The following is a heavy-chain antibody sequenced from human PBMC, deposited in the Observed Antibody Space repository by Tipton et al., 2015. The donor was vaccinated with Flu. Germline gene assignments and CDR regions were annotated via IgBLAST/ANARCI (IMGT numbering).Heavy chain of an antibody. Sequence: QLVQSGAEVKKPGASVKVSCKASGYTFTSYGISWVRQAPGQGLEWMGWISAYNGNTNYAQKLQGRVTMTTDTSTSTAYMELRSLRSDDSAVYYCARVTMIVVVPDDAFDIWGQGTMVTVSS. D-gene: IGHD3-22*01. CDR3: ARVTMIVVVPDDAFDI. V-gene: IGHV1-18*01. J-gene: IGHJ3*02. CDR1: GYTFTSYG. CDR2: ISAYNGNT.